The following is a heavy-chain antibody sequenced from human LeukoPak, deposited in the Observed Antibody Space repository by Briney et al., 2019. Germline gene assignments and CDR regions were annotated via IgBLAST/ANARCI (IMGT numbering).Heavy chain of an antibody. J-gene: IGHJ4*02. Sequence: GGSLRLSCAASGFTFSSYAMSWVRQAPGKGLEWFSAISGSGGSTYYADSVKGRFTISRDNAKNSLYLQMNSLRAEDTAVYYCARDLISGYCSGGSCYWGQGTLVTVSS. V-gene: IGHV3-23*01. D-gene: IGHD2-15*01. CDR2: ISGSGGST. CDR3: ARDLISGYCSGGSCY. CDR1: GFTFSSYA.